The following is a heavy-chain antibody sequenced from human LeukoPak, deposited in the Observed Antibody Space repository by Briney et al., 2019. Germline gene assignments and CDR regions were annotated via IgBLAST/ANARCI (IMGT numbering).Heavy chain of an antibody. J-gene: IGHJ4*02. CDR2: ISGSGGST. CDR3: AKVHRAYYYDSGSYYDSGFDY. CDR1: GFTFSSYG. D-gene: IGHD3-10*01. Sequence: GGSLRLSCAASGFTFSSYGMSWVRQAPGKGLEWVSAISGSGGSTYYADSVKGRFTISRDNSKNTLYLQMNSLRAEDTAVYYCAKVHRAYYYDSGSYYDSGFDYWGQGTLVTVSS. V-gene: IGHV3-23*01.